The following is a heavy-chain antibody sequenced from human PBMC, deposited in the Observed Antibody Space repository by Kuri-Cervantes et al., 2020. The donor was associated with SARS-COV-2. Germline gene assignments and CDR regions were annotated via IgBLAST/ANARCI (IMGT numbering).Heavy chain of an antibody. D-gene: IGHD4-17*01. CDR2: ISAYNGNT. V-gene: IGHV1-18*01. J-gene: IGHJ6*03. CDR1: GYTFTSYG. Sequence: ASVKVSCKASGYTFTSYGISWVRQAPGQGLEWMGWISAYNGNTNYAQKLQGRVTMTTDTSTSTANMELRSLRSDDTAVYYCARTLVRRGDYGYYYFYMDVWGRGTTVTVSS. CDR3: ARTLVRRGDYGYYYFYMDV.